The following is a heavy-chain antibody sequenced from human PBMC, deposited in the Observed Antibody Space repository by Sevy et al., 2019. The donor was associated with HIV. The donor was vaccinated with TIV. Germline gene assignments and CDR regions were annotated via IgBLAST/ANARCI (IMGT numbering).Heavy chain of an antibody. V-gene: IGHV3-9*01. CDR1: GFTFDDYA. CDR3: AKDIVTGTTGDSNGYSYYDNYGMDV. D-gene: IGHD3-22*01. Sequence: GGSLRLSCAASGFTFDDYAMHWVRQAPGKGLEWVSGISWNSGSIGYADAVKGRFTTSRDNAKNSLYLQMNSLRAEDTALYYCAKDIVTGTTGDSNGYSYYDNYGMDVWGQGTTVTVSS. CDR2: ISWNSGSI. J-gene: IGHJ6*02.